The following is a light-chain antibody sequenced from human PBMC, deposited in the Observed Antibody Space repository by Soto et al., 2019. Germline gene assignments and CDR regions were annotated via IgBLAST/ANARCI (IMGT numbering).Light chain of an antibody. CDR2: AAS. CDR1: QAIRND. Sequence: DVQMTKTTSSLAASVGDRVTITCRAGQAIRNDLGWYKQKPEKGPKRLIYAASSLESGVPSRFSGSGSGTEFTLTIRSLQPEDSATYCCPEHKTQPRTFAQG. CDR3: PEHKTQPRT. J-gene: IGKJ1*01. V-gene: IGKV1-17*01.